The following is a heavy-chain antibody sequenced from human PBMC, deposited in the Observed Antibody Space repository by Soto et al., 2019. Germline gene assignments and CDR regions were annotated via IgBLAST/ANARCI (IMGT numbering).Heavy chain of an antibody. D-gene: IGHD2-2*01. CDR3: AREGRCSSTSCYGSYGMDV. Sequence: SVKVSCQASGSTFTSYDINWVRQATGQGLEWMGWMNPNSGNTGYAQKFQGRVTMTRNTSISTAYMELSSLRSEDTAVYYCAREGRCSSTSCYGSYGMDVWGQGTTVTVSS. CDR1: GSTFTSYD. V-gene: IGHV1-8*01. CDR2: MNPNSGNT. J-gene: IGHJ6*02.